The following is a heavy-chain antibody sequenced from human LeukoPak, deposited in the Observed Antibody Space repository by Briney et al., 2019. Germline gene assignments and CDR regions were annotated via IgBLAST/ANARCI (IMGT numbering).Heavy chain of an antibody. J-gene: IGHJ4*02. CDR1: GGSISSYY. CDR2: IYYSGST. V-gene: IGHV4-59*01. CDR3: ARRSPPYYYDSSGYYDY. Sequence: SGTLSLTCTVSGGSISSYYWSWIRQPPGKGLEWIGYIYYSGSTNYNPSLKSRVTISVDTSKNQFSLKLSSVTAADTAVYYCARRSPPYYYDSSGYYDYWGQGTLVTVSS. D-gene: IGHD3-22*01.